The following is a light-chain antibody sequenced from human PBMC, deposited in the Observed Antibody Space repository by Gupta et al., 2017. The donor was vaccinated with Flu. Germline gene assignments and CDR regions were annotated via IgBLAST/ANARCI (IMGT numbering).Light chain of an antibody. CDR3: GTWDSRLSDWV. CDR1: SSNIGDFY. Sequence: QSVLTQPPSVSAAPGQKVTISCSGSSSNIGDFYVSWYQQLPGTAPKLLIYENNKRPSVIPDRFSGSRSETSATLVITGLLTGDEADYYCGTWDSRLSDWVFGGGTTLTVL. V-gene: IGLV1-51*02. J-gene: IGLJ3*02. CDR2: ENN.